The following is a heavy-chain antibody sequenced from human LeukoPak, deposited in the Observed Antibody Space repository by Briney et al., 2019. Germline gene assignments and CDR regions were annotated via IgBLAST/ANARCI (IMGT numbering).Heavy chain of an antibody. CDR1: GYTFTGYY. D-gene: IGHD3-22*01. CDR3: ATYYDSGVHAFHI. J-gene: IGHJ3*02. CDR2: INPNTGGT. V-gene: IGHV1-2*02. Sequence: ASVKVSCKASGYTFTGYYIHWVRQAPGQGLEWVGYINPNTGGTHYAQKFQGRVTVTRDTSISTAYMDLNRLTSDDTAVYYCATYYDSGVHAFHIWGQGTMVTVSS.